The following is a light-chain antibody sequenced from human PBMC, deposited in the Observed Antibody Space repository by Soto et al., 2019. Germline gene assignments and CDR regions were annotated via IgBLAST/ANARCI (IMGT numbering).Light chain of an antibody. J-gene: IGKJ2*01. CDR3: QEICSTPYT. Sequence: DIQMTQSPSSLSASVGDRVTITCRASQSISSYLNWYQQKPGKAPKLLIYAASSLQSGVPSRFSGRGSGTDFTLTISSLHTEDFATYQYQEICSTPYTFGQGNKLEIK. CDR1: QSISSY. V-gene: IGKV1-39*01. CDR2: AAS.